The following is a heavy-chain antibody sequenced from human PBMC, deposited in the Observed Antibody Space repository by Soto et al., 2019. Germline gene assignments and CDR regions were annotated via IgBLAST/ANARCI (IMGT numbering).Heavy chain of an antibody. CDR3: ARGLYSGWHYFDY. V-gene: IGHV3-30*03. Sequence: GGSLRLSFAASGFTFSSYGMHWVRQAPGKGLEWVAVISYDGSNKYYADSVKGRFTISRDNSKNTLYLQMNSLRAEDTAVYYCARGLYSGWHYFDYWGQGTLVTVSS. CDR2: ISYDGSNK. CDR1: GFTFSSYG. J-gene: IGHJ4*02. D-gene: IGHD5-12*01.